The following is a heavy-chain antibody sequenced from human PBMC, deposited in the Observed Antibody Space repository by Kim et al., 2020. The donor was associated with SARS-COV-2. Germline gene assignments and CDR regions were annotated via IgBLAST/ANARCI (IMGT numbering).Heavy chain of an antibody. D-gene: IGHD6-13*01. CDR2: IYSGGST. V-gene: IGHV3-66*01. J-gene: IGHJ4*02. CDR1: GFTVSSNY. Sequence: GGSLRLSCAASGFTVSSNYMSWVRQAPGKGLEWVSVIYSGGSTYYADSVKGRFTISRDNSKNTLYLQMNSLRAEDTAVYYCARAKGTIAAADSFDYWGQGTLVTVSS. CDR3: ARAKGTIAAADSFDY.